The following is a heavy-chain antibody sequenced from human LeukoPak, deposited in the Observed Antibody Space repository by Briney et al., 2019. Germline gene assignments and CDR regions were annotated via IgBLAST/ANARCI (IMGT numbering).Heavy chain of an antibody. J-gene: IGHJ4*02. Sequence: PGGSLRLSCAASGFTFSSFGMHWVRQAPGNGLEWVALIWYDGSNKYYADSVKGRFTISRDNSKNTLFLQMNSLRAEDTAMYYCAKDLGGSPFWGQGTLVTVSS. CDR2: IWYDGSNK. D-gene: IGHD1-26*01. CDR3: AKDLGGSPF. V-gene: IGHV3-33*06. CDR1: GFTFSSFG.